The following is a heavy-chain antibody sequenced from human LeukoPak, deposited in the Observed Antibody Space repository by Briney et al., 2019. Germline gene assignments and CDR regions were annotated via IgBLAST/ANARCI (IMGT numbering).Heavy chain of an antibody. CDR1: GGSISTNSYY. CDR2: IYYSGST. CDR3: ARAPRHYYDILTGYRGFDI. Sequence: SETLSLTCTVSGGSISTNSYYWGWIRQPPGKGLKWIGSIYYSGSTYYNPSLKSRVTISVDTSKNQFSLKLSSVTAADTAVYYCARAPRHYYDILTGYRGFDIWGQGTMVTVSS. J-gene: IGHJ3*02. D-gene: IGHD3-9*01. V-gene: IGHV4-39*07.